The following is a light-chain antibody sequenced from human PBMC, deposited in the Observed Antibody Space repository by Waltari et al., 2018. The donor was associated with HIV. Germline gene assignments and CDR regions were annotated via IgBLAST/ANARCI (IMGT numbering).Light chain of an antibody. J-gene: IGLJ2*01. Sequence: QLVLTQSPAASASLGASVKLTCTLSCGHSGYAIAWHQQQPEKGPRYLMKLNSDGSHSKGDGIPDRFSGSSSGAERYLTITSLQSEDEADYYCQTWDTGILFGGGTKLTVL. V-gene: IGLV4-69*01. CDR1: CGHSGYA. CDR2: LNSDGSH. CDR3: QTWDTGIL.